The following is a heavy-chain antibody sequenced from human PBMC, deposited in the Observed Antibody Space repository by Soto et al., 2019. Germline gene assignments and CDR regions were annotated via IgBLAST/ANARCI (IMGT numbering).Heavy chain of an antibody. CDR2: IGVYNGKT. CDR3: SRARYCTSPSCYNHYYYGMDI. D-gene: IGHD2-2*02. CDR1: GYTFTKYG. Sequence: QEQLVQSGGEVKKPGASVRVSCKASGYTFTKYGITWVRQAPGQGLEWMGWIGVYNGKTNYARKLQGRVIMTAETSASTVYMELRSLRSDDTAVYYCSRARYCTSPSCYNHYYYGMDIWGQGTTVSVSS. J-gene: IGHJ6*02. V-gene: IGHV1-18*04.